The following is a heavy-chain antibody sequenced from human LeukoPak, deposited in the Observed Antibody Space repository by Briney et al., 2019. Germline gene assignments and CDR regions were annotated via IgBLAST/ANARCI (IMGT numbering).Heavy chain of an antibody. CDR3: ARVKAPKVELRRHYFYGMDV. Sequence: ASVKVSCKASGGTFSNYAISWVRQAPGQGLEWMGWINPNSGGTNYAQKFQGRVTMTRDTSITTAYMELTRVRSDDTAVYYCARVKAPKVELRRHYFYGMDVWGQGTTVTVSS. J-gene: IGHJ6*02. CDR2: INPNSGGT. V-gene: IGHV1-2*02. CDR1: GGTFSNYA. D-gene: IGHD1-7*01.